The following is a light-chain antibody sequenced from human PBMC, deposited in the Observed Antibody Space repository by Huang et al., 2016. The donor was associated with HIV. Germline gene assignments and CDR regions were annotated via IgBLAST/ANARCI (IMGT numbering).Light chain of an antibody. CDR2: TAS. J-gene: IGKJ5*01. CDR3: QQYKNVPIT. V-gene: IGKV1-33*01. Sequence: DIQMTQSPSSLSAPVGDRVTITCQASQEINDYLNWYQQKPGRAPKLLIHTASNVETGVPSRFRGSGSGTHFTFTISSLQPEDIGSYYCQQYKNVPITFDQGTRLDIK. CDR1: QEINDY.